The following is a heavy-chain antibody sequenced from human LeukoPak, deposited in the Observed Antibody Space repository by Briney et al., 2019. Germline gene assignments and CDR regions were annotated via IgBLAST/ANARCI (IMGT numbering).Heavy chain of an antibody. J-gene: IGHJ5*02. CDR1: GYTFISYD. Sequence: ASVKVSRKASGYTFISYDINWVRQATGQGLEWMGWMNPNSGNTGYAQKFQGRVTMTRNTSISTAYMELSSLRSEDTAVYYCARVPPPGYCSSTSCYRGRHNWFDPWGQGTLVTVSS. CDR3: ARVPPPGYCSSTSCYRGRHNWFDP. V-gene: IGHV1-8*01. D-gene: IGHD2-2*03. CDR2: MNPNSGNT.